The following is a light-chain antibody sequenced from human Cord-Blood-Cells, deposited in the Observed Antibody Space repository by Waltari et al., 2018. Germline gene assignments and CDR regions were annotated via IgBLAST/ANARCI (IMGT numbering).Light chain of an antibody. V-gene: IGLV2-14*01. CDR3: SSYTSSSTLV. J-gene: IGLJ2*01. CDR2: EVS. Sequence: QSALTQPASVSGSPGQSITIPCTGTSSAVGGYNYLSWYQQHPGKAPKLMIYEVSNRPSGVSNRFSGSKSGNTASLTISGLQAEDEADYYCSSYTSSSTLVFGGGTKLTVL. CDR1: SSAVGGYNY.